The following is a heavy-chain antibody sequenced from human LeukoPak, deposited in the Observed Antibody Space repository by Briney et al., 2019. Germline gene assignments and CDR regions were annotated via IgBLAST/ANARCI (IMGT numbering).Heavy chain of an antibody. CDR2: ISYDGSNK. J-gene: IGHJ4*02. Sequence: GGSLRLSCAASGFTFSSYGMHWVRQAPGKGLEWVAVISYDGSNKYYADSVKGRFTISRDNSKNTLYLQMNSLRAEDTAVYYCAKDPGSSWLYYFDYWGQGTLVTVSS. V-gene: IGHV3-30*18. D-gene: IGHD6-13*01. CDR3: AKDPGSSWLYYFDY. CDR1: GFTFSSYG.